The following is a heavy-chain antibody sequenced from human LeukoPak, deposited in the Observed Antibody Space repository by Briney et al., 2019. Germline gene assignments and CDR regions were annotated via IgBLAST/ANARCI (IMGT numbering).Heavy chain of an antibody. CDR3: ARHLPFRATMMVVVEGFFDY. Sequence: SETLSLTCTVSGGSISSSSYYWGWIRPPPGKGLEWIGSIYYSGSTYYNPSLKSRVTISVDTSKNQFSLKLSSVTAADTAVYYCARHLPFRATMMVVVEGFFDYWGQGTLVTVSS. CDR2: IYYSGST. D-gene: IGHD3-22*01. J-gene: IGHJ4*02. CDR1: GGSISSSSYY. V-gene: IGHV4-39*01.